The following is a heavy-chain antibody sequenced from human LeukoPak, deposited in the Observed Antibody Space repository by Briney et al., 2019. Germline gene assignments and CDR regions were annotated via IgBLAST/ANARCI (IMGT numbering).Heavy chain of an antibody. CDR2: ISSSSSYI. J-gene: IGHJ6*02. CDR1: GFTFSSYS. Sequence: PGGSLRLSCAASGFTFSSYSMNWVRQAPGKGLEWVSSISSSSSYIYYADSVKGRFTISRDNAKNSLYLQMNSLRAEDTALYHCARDDYYYYGMDVWGQGTTVTVSS. V-gene: IGHV3-21*04. CDR3: ARDDYYYYGMDV.